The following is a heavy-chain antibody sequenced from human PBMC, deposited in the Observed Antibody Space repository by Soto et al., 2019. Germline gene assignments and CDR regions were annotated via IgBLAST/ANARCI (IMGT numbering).Heavy chain of an antibody. D-gene: IGHD3-10*01. CDR1: GGSISSYY. CDR2: IYYSGST. J-gene: IGHJ6*03. CDR3: ARSRLDYYGSGSYYNAGYYYMDV. V-gene: IGHV4-59*08. Sequence: SETLSLTCTVSGGSISSYYWSWIRQPPGKGLEWIGYIYYSGSTNYNPSLKSRVTISVDMSKNQFSLKLSSVTAADTAVYYCARSRLDYYGSGSYYNAGYYYMDVWGKGTTVTVSS.